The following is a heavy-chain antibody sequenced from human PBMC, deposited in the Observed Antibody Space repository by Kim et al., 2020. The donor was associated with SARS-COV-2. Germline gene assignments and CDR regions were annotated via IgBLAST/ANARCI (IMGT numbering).Heavy chain of an antibody. J-gene: IGHJ5*01. V-gene: IGHV3-23*01. CDR3: EKEGAAAVPGNWHDS. CDR2: ISGSGGRT. D-gene: IGHD3-10*02. Sequence: GGSLRLSCAASGFTFNIFAMTWVRQAPGKGLEWVSAISGSGGRTAYADAVKGRVTMSRDNSKKTVYLQMENLGAEDTALYYCEKEGAAAVPGNWHDSWGRGTLVTVSA. CDR1: GFTFNIFA.